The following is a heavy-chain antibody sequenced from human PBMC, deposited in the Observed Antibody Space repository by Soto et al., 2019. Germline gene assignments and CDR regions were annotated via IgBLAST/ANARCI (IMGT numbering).Heavy chain of an antibody. CDR1: GGSVSDNKFY. CDR3: VRDFRSGTNLWYFDF. J-gene: IGHJ4*02. Sequence: SETLSLTCTVSGGSVSDNKFYWGFIRQPPGKGLEWIGSVYYSGTTYYNPSLKSRVIISGATSKNQFSLKLSSVTAADTAVYYCVRDFRSGTNLWYFDFWGQGTLVTVSS. CDR2: VYYSGTT. D-gene: IGHD3-10*01. V-gene: IGHV4-39*02.